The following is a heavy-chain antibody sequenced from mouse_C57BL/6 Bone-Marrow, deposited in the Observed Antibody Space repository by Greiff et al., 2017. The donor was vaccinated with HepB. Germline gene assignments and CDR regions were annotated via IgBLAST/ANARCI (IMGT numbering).Heavy chain of an antibody. Sequence: VPLPQSGAALVRPGASVKLSCTASGFNIKDYYMHWVKQRPEQGLAWIGWIDPENGDTEYASKFQGKATITADTSSNTAYLQLSSLTSEDTAVYDCTPHVPYYYGSSYHFDYWGQGTTLTVSS. D-gene: IGHD1-1*01. V-gene: IGHV14-4*01. CDR1: GFNIKDYY. CDR3: TPHVPYYYGSSYHFDY. CDR2: IDPENGDT. J-gene: IGHJ2*01.